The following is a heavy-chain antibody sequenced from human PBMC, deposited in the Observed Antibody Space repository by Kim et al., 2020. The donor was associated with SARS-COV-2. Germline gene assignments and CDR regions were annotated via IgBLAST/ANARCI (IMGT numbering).Heavy chain of an antibody. V-gene: IGHV4-59*08. D-gene: IGHD3-22*01. CDR3: ARRQGSGYYYWFDP. CDR1: GGSISSYY. J-gene: IGHJ5*02. CDR2: IYYSGST. Sequence: SETLSLTCTVSGGSISSYYWSWIRQPPGKGLEWIGYIYYSGSTNYNPSLKSRVTISVDTSKNQFSLKLSSVTAADTAVYYCARRQGSGYYYWFDPWGQGTLVTVSS.